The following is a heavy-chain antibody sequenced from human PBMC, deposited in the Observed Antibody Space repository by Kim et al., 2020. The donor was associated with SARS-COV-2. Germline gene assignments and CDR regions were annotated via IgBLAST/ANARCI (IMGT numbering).Heavy chain of an antibody. CDR1: GFTFDDYA. V-gene: IGHV3-43*02. Sequence: GGSLRLSCAASGFTFDDYAMHWVRQAPGKGLEWVSLISGDGGSTYYADSVKGRFTISRDNSKNSLYLQMNSLRTEDTALYYCAKAFGVDGSGSYYNLLTYCGMDVWGQGTTVTVSS. CDR2: ISGDGGST. J-gene: IGHJ6*02. CDR3: AKAFGVDGSGSYYNLLTYCGMDV. D-gene: IGHD3-10*01.